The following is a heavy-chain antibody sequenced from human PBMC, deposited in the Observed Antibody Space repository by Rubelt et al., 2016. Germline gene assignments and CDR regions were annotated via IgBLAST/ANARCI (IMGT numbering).Heavy chain of an antibody. V-gene: IGHV3-23*01. CDR2: INGSGGST. Sequence: INGSGGSTYYADSVKGRFTISRDNSKNTLYLQMNSLRAEDTAVYYCARDRYSKYGMDVWGQGTTVTVSS. CDR3: ARDRYSKYGMDV. J-gene: IGHJ6*02. D-gene: IGHD6-13*01.